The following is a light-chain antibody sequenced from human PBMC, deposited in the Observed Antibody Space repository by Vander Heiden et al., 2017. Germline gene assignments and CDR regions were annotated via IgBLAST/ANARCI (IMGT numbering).Light chain of an antibody. V-gene: IGLV1-40*01. CDR3: QSYDSSLSGFYV. J-gene: IGLJ1*01. Sequence: QSVLTQPPSVSAAPWQRVTISCTGSSSNIGACYDVHWYQQLPGTAPKLLIYGNSNRPSGVPDRFSGSKSGTSASLAITGLQAEDEADYYCQSYDSSLSGFYVFGTGTKVTVL. CDR1: SSNIGACYD. CDR2: GNS.